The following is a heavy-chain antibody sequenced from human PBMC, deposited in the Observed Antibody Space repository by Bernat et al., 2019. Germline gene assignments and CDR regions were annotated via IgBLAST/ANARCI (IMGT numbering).Heavy chain of an antibody. D-gene: IGHD6-19*01. CDR1: GGSISSYY. Sequence: QLQLQESGPGLVKPSETLSLTCTVSGGSISSYYWSWIRQPPGKGLEWIGYIYYSGSTNYNPSLKSRVTISVDTSKNQFSLKLSSVTAADTAVYYCAGTIAVAADYYYGMDVWGQGTTVTVSS. CDR2: IYYSGST. V-gene: IGHV4-59*01. J-gene: IGHJ6*02. CDR3: AGTIAVAADYYYGMDV.